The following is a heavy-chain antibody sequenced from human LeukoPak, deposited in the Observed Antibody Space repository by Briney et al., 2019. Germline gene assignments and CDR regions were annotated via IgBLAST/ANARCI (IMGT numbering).Heavy chain of an antibody. J-gene: IGHJ6*03. CDR1: GGSISSGDYY. CDR2: IYYSGST. V-gene: IGHV4-30-4*08. CDR3: ARDLARGYPALYMDV. Sequence: SETLSLTCAVSGGSISSGDYYWSWIRQPPGKGLEWIGYIYYSGSTYYNPSLKSRVTISVDTSKNQFSLKLSSVTAADTAVYYCARDLARGYPALYMDVWGKGTTVTVSS. D-gene: IGHD5-12*01.